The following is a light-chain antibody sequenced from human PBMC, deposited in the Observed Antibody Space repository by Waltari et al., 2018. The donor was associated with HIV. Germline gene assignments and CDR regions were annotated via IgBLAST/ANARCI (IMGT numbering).Light chain of an antibody. J-gene: IGLJ1*01. CDR2: SNN. CDR3: AAWDASLKGYV. V-gene: IGLV1-44*01. Sequence: QSVLTQPPSASGTPGQRVTISCSGSTSNIGVNSVNWYQQLPRTAPKLLIYSNNKRPSGVPDRFSGSKSGTSASLAISGLQSEDEADYYCAAWDASLKGYVFGTGTKVTVL. CDR1: TSNIGVNS.